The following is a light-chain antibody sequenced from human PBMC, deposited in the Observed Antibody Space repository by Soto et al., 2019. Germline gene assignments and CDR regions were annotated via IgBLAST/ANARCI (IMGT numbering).Light chain of an antibody. J-gene: IGKJ1*01. Sequence: DIQLTQSPSTLSASVGDRVTLTCRASQSIMTWLAWYQQKPGKAPKLLIYKASSLQSGVPSRFSGSGSGTEFTLTISSLQPDDFATYNCQQYNSYTRTFGQGTKVEI. CDR3: QQYNSYTRT. V-gene: IGKV1-5*03. CDR1: QSIMTW. CDR2: KAS.